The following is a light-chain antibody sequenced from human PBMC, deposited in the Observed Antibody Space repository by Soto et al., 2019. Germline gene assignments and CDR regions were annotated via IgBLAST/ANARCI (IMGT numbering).Light chain of an antibody. Sequence: QSALTQPASVSGSPGQSITISCTGTNSDVGSYTLVSWYQQHPGKAPKLMIYEGTKRPSGVSNRFSGSKSANTASLTISGLQAEDEANYYCCSYAGVDTYVFGSGTKLTVL. CDR1: NSDVGSYTL. CDR2: EGT. CDR3: CSYAGVDTYV. V-gene: IGLV2-23*01. J-gene: IGLJ1*01.